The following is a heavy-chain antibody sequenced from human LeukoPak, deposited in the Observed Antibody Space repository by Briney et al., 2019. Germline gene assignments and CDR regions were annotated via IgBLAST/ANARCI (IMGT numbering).Heavy chain of an antibody. CDR3: ARAPYGDYGPGAFDI. D-gene: IGHD4-17*01. CDR2: IYYSGST. V-gene: IGHV4-59*01. CDR1: GGSISSYY. J-gene: IGHJ3*02. Sequence: SETLSLTCTVSGGSISSYYWSWIRQPPGKGLEWIGYIYYSGSTSYNPSLKSRVAISVDTSKNQFSLKLSSVTAADTAVYYCARAPYGDYGPGAFDIWGPGTMVTVSS.